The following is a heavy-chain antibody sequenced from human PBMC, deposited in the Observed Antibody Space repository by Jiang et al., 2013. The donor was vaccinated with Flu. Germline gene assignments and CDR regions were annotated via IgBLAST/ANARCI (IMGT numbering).Heavy chain of an antibody. J-gene: IGHJ6*02. Sequence: PGGSLRLSCAASGFTFSNAWMSWVRQAPGKGLEWVGRIKSKTDGGTTDYAAPVKGRFTISRDDSKNTLYLQMNSLKTEDTAVYYCTTDTRIAAADYYYYYGMDAWGQGTTVIVSS. D-gene: IGHD6-13*01. CDR2: IKSKTDGGTT. CDR3: TTDTRIAAADYYYYYGMDA. CDR1: GFTFSNAW. V-gene: IGHV3-15*01.